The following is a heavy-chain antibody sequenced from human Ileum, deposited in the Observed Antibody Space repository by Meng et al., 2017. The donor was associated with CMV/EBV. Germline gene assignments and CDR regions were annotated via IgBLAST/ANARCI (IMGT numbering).Heavy chain of an antibody. Sequence: GESLKISCAASGFSFSYYWMDWVRQAPGKGLVWVSRINSDGTSTKYADSVKGRFTISRDNARNTPYLQMNSLRSEDTAVYYCVRPYDFWNIYFDYWGQGALVTVSS. V-gene: IGHV3-74*01. CDR2: INSDGTST. CDR3: VRPYDFWNIYFDY. CDR1: GFSFSYYW. D-gene: IGHD3-3*01. J-gene: IGHJ4*02.